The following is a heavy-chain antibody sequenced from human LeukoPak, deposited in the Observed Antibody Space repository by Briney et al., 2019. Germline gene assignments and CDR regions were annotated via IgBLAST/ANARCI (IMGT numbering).Heavy chain of an antibody. D-gene: IGHD1-26*01. Sequence: GGSLRLSCAASGFTFNIYSLNWVRQARGKGLEWVAYIGRSGDRTTKYADSVKGRFTISRDDAKKSLYLQMNSLRAEDTAVYYCARGRSGELLDYWGQGILVTVSS. CDR3: ARGRSGELLDY. CDR1: GFTFNIYS. V-gene: IGHV3-48*04. J-gene: IGHJ4*02. CDR2: IGRSGDRTT.